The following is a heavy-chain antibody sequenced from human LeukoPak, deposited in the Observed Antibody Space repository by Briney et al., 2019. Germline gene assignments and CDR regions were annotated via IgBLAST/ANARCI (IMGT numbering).Heavy chain of an antibody. CDR3: ASLLYSSSAAGFDP. CDR1: GFTFSSYG. V-gene: IGHV3-30*02. D-gene: IGHD6-13*01. J-gene: IGHJ5*02. Sequence: GGSLRLSCAASGFTFSSYGMHWVRQAPGKGLEWVAFIRYDGSNKYYADSVKGRFTISRDNAKNSLYLQMNSLRAEDTAVYYCASLLYSSSAAGFDPWGQGTLVTVSS. CDR2: IRYDGSNK.